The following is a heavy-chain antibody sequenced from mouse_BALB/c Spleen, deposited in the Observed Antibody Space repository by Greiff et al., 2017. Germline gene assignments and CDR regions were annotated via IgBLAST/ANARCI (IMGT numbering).Heavy chain of an antibody. Sequence: EVMLVESGGGLVKPGGSLKLSCAASGFTFSSYTMSWVRQTPEKRLEWVATISSGGSYTYYPDSVKGRFTISRDNAKNTLYLQMSSLKSEDTAMYYCTREVITTVVEDWYFDVWGAGTTVTVSS. D-gene: IGHD1-1*01. V-gene: IGHV5-6-4*01. CDR1: GFTFSSYT. CDR3: TREVITTVVEDWYFDV. J-gene: IGHJ1*01. CDR2: ISSGGSYT.